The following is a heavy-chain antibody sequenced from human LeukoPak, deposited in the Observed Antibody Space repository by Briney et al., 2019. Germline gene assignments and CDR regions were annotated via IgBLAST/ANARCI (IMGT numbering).Heavy chain of an antibody. V-gene: IGHV3-53*01. CDR1: GFTVSSNY. Sequence: PGGSLRLSCAASGFTVSSNYMSWVRQAPGKGLEWVSVIYSGGSTYYADSVKGRFTISRDNPKNTLYVQMNSLRAEDTAVYYCARSTSGHNWFDPWGQGTLVTVSS. D-gene: IGHD6-25*01. CDR3: ARSTSGHNWFDP. J-gene: IGHJ5*02. CDR2: IYSGGST.